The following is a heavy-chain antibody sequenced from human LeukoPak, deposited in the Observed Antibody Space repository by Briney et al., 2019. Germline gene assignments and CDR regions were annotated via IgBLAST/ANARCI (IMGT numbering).Heavy chain of an antibody. Sequence: GGSLRLSCAVSGFTFSVYVMNWVRQAPGKGLEWLSHISSGGTTIYYADSVKGRFTVSRDNVENSLFLQMNSLRVDDTAVYYCVRDFEVPAAAPDYYYFYYMDVWGTGTTVTVSS. V-gene: IGHV3-48*04. J-gene: IGHJ6*03. D-gene: IGHD2-2*01. CDR3: VRDFEVPAAAPDYYYFYYMDV. CDR1: GFTFSVYV. CDR2: ISSGGTTI.